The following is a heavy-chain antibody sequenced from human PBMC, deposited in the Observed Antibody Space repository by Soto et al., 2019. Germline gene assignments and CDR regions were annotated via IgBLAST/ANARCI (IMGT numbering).Heavy chain of an antibody. D-gene: IGHD3-16*01. CDR3: ERAMSSGGRFSGMDV. J-gene: IGHJ6*02. Sequence: QVQLVQSGAEVKKPGSSVRVSCKASGGTFSSNTLSWVRQAPGQGLEWMGRITPVLDMADYEQKFQDRLTINADKSTTTVYIDMGSLRSEATAIYYCERAMSSGGRFSGMDVWGQGTTVTVSS. CDR2: ITPVLDMA. V-gene: IGHV1-69*02. CDR1: GGTFSSNT.